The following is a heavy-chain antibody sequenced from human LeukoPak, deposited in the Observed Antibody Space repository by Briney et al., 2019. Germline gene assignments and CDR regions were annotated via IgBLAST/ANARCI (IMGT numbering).Heavy chain of an antibody. J-gene: IGHJ6*02. CDR1: GFIFSSYW. CDR3: VMDMDV. CDR2: IKEDGSAK. Sequence: SGRSLRLSCAASGFIFSSYWMNWVRQAPGKGLEWVANIKEDGSAKYYVDSVKGRFTISRDNAKNSLYLQMNSLRAEDTAVYYCVMDMDVWGQGTTVTVSS. V-gene: IGHV3-7*05.